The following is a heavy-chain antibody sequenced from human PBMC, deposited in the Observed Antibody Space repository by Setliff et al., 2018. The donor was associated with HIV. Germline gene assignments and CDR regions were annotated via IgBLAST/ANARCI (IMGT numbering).Heavy chain of an antibody. CDR2: VSYSGST. D-gene: IGHD6-6*01. J-gene: IGHJ4*02. Sequence: TLSLTCTVSGGSISSSSSYWGWIRQPPGRGLEWIGSVSYSGSTYYNPSLKSRITISVDTSKNQFSLRLSSVTAADTAVYYCARSGSSSPYYFDYWGQGTLVTVSS. CDR1: GGSISSSSSY. V-gene: IGHV4-39*07. CDR3: ARSGSSSPYYFDY.